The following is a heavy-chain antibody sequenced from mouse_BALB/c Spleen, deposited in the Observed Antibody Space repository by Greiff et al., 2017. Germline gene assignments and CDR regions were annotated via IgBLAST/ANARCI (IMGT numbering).Heavy chain of an antibody. CDR3: ARRYYGYDESAMDY. CDR2: ISSGSSTI. D-gene: IGHD2-2*01. Sequence: EVQRVESGGGLVQPGGSRKLSCAASGFTFSSFGMHWVRQAPEKGLEWVAYISSGSSTIYYADTVKGRFTISRDNPKNTLFLQMTSLRSEDTAMYYCARRYYGYDESAMDYWGQGTSVTVSS. V-gene: IGHV5-17*02. CDR1: GFTFSSFG. J-gene: IGHJ4*01.